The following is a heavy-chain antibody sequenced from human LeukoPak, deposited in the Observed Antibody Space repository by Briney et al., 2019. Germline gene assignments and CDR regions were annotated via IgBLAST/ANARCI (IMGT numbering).Heavy chain of an antibody. CDR1: GLAFSSYS. CDR3: ARDYRARLDY. CDR2: IKEDGSDK. V-gene: IGHV3-7*01. Sequence: GGSLRLSCAASGLAFSSYSMNWVRQAPGKGLEWVANIKEDGSDKYYVDSVKGRFTISRDNARTSLYLQMNSLRAEDTAVYYCARDYRARLDYWGQGTLVTVSS. J-gene: IGHJ4*02.